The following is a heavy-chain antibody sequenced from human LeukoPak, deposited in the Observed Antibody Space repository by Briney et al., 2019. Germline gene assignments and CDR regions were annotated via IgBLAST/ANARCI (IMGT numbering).Heavy chain of an antibody. Sequence: SGGSLRLSCVASGFTFSKFTMSWVRQAPGKGLEWVSYISSSGSTIYYADSVKGRFTISRDNAKNSLYLQMNSLRAEDTAVYYCARELALIGSYYDDALDYWGQGTLVTVSS. V-gene: IGHV3-11*01. J-gene: IGHJ4*02. CDR2: ISSSGSTI. CDR3: ARELALIGSYYDDALDY. D-gene: IGHD1-26*01. CDR1: GFTFSKFT.